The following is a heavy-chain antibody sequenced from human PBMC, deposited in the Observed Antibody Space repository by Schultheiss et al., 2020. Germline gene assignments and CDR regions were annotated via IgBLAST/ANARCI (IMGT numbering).Heavy chain of an antibody. Sequence: GGSLRLSCAASGFIFSSYAMNWVRQAPGKGLEWVSSISGSGVSTFFADSVKGRFTISRDNSENTLYLQMKSLRAEDTAVYYCAKALSYNWPPRYGMDVWGQGTTVTVSS. CDR3: AKALSYNWPPRYGMDV. D-gene: IGHD1-1*01. J-gene: IGHJ6*02. V-gene: IGHV3-23*01. CDR1: GFIFSSYA. CDR2: ISGSGVST.